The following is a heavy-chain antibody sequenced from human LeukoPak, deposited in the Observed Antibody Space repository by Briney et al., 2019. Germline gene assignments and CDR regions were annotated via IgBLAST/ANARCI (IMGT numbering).Heavy chain of an antibody. V-gene: IGHV3-30-3*01. Sequence: GGSLRLSCAASGFTFSSYAMHWVRHAPGKGLEWVAVISYDGSNKYYADSVKGRFTISRDNSKNTLYLQMNSLRAEDTAVYYCARSDYDFWSGPFDYWGQGTLVTVSS. J-gene: IGHJ4*02. CDR2: ISYDGSNK. CDR1: GFTFSSYA. D-gene: IGHD3-3*01. CDR3: ARSDYDFWSGPFDY.